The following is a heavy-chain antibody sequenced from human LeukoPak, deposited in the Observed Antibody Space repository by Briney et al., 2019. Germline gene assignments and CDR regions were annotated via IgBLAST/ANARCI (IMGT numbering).Heavy chain of an antibody. CDR2: ISKSSALK. CDR1: GFTFSNYS. V-gene: IGHV3-21*01. J-gene: IGHJ4*02. CDR3: VRGDNRDQ. Sequence: GGSLRLSCAASGFTFSNYSMSWVRQAPGKGLEYVSSISKSSALKYYAESVRGRFTISRDNAENSLYLDMNNLGAEDTAVYFCVRGDNRDQWGQGTLVTVSS. D-gene: IGHD2-2*01.